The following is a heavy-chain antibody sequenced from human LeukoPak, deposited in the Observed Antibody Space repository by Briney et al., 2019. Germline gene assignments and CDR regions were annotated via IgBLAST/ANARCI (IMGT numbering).Heavy chain of an antibody. J-gene: IGHJ4*02. CDR2: IYYSGST. CDR3: ARVYCSGGSGYSGFEY. CDR1: GGSISSYY. D-gene: IGHD2-15*01. Sequence: SETLSLTSTVSGGSISSYYCSWIRQPPGKGLEWIGYIYYSGSTNYNPSLKSRVTISVDTSKDQFSLKLSSVTAADTAVYYCARVYCSGGSGYSGFEYWGQGAKVSVSS. V-gene: IGHV4-59*01.